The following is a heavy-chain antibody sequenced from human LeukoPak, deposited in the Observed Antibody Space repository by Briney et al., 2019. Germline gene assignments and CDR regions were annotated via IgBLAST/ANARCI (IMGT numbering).Heavy chain of an antibody. CDR1: GLTFSNHA. V-gene: IGHV3-23*01. D-gene: IGHD6-13*01. CDR2: SSGSGRDT. Sequence: GGSLRLSCAGSGLTFSNHAMTWVRQAPGKGLEYVAESSGSGRDTYYADSVQGRFTISRDNSKNTLYLQMNSLRAEDTAVYYCVQQQPFDYWGQGTLVTVSS. J-gene: IGHJ4*02. CDR3: VQQQPFDY.